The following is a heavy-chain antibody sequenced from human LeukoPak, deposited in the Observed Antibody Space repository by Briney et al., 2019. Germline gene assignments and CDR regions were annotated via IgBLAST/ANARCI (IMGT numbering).Heavy chain of an antibody. CDR1: GFTFSNYA. V-gene: IGHV3-23*01. CDR2: ISGSGGSI. CDR3: APDSDSSGYYQPYDY. D-gene: IGHD3-22*01. Sequence: GGSLRLSCAASGFTFSNYAMTWVRQAPGKGLDWVSAISGSGGSIYYADSVKGRFTISRDNSKNTLYLQMNSLRAEDTAVYYCAPDSDSSGYYQPYDYWGQGTLVTVSS. J-gene: IGHJ4*02.